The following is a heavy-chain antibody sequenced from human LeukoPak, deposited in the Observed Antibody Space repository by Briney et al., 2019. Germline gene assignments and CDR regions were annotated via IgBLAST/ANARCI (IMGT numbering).Heavy chain of an antibody. D-gene: IGHD5-24*01. CDR1: GFPFSSYW. V-gene: IGHV3-7*04. J-gene: IGHJ4*02. CDR2: IKQDGSKK. Sequence: GGSLRLSCVASGFPFSSYWMTWVRQAPGKGLEWVANIKQDGSKKSYVDSVKGRFTISRDNAKNSLYLQMNSLRAEDTAIYYCTRVGYIDEGIDYWGQGTLVTVCS. CDR3: TRVGYIDEGIDY.